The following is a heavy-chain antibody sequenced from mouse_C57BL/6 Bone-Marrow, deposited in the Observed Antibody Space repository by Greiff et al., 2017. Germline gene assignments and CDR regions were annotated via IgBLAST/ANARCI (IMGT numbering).Heavy chain of an antibody. J-gene: IGHJ2*01. CDR1: GFNIKDDY. CDR3: TTDYYGSPYVDY. D-gene: IGHD1-1*01. Sequence: EVQLQQSGAELVRPGASVKLSCTASGFNIKDDYMHWVKQRPEQGLEWIGWIDPENGDTEYASKFQGKATITADTSSNTAYLQLSSLTSEDTAVYYCTTDYYGSPYVDYWGQGTTLTVSS. V-gene: IGHV14-4*01. CDR2: IDPENGDT.